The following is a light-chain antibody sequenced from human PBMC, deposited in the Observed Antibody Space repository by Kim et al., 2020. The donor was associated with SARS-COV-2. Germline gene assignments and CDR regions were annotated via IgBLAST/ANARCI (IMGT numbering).Light chain of an antibody. J-gene: IGKJ1*01. Sequence: ASTGDSVTITCRASQGMGSYLACYQKKPGKTPELLISVASTLQSGVPSRCSATGSGTDFNLTISCLQSEDFATYYCQQYYSYPRMFGPGTKVDIK. CDR2: VAS. CDR1: QGMGSY. V-gene: IGKV1-8*01. CDR3: QQYYSYPRM.